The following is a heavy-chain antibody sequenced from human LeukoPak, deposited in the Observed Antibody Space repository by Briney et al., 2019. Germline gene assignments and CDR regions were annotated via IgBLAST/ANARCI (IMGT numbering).Heavy chain of an antibody. CDR1: GFTFSSYS. D-gene: IGHD3-22*01. CDR2: ISSSSSYI. CDR3: ARRGGYLTGFDY. J-gene: IGHJ4*02. V-gene: IGHV3-21*01. Sequence: PGGPLRLSCAASGFTFSSYSMNWVRQAPGKGLEWVSSISSSSSYIYYADSVKGRFTISRDNAKNSLYLQMNSLRAEDTAVYYCARRGGYLTGFDYWGQGTLVTVSS.